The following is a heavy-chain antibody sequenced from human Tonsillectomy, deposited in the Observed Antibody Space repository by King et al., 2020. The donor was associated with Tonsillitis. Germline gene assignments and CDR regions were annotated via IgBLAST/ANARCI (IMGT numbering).Heavy chain of an antibody. Sequence: VQLQESGPGLVKPSQTLSLTCTVSGGSISSGDYYWSWIRQPPGKGREWIGYIYYSGSTYYNPSLKSRVTISVDTSKNQFSLKLCSVTAADTAVYYCATNDFWSGSNDAFDIWGQGTMVTVSS. CDR2: IYYSGST. D-gene: IGHD3-3*01. J-gene: IGHJ3*02. CDR1: GGSISSGDYY. V-gene: IGHV4-30-4*01. CDR3: ATNDFWSGSNDAFDI.